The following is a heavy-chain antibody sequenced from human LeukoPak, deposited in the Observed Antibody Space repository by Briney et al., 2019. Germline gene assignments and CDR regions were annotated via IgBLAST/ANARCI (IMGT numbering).Heavy chain of an antibody. Sequence: GGSLRLSCAASGFTFSSYAMSWVRQAPGKGLEWVSAISGSGGSTYYADSVKGRFTISRDNSKNTLYLQMNSLRAEDTAAYYCAKDLLDIVVVVAATPVGGGFDYWGQGTLVTVSS. CDR3: AKDLLDIVVVVAATPVGGGFDY. D-gene: IGHD2-15*01. V-gene: IGHV3-23*01. CDR2: ISGSGGST. CDR1: GFTFSSYA. J-gene: IGHJ4*02.